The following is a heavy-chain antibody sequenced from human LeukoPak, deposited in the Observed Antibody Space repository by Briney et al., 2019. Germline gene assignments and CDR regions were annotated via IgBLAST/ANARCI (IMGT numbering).Heavy chain of an antibody. CDR2: MSGSGVYT. V-gene: IGHV3-23*01. J-gene: IGHJ4*02. Sequence: ETLSLTCAVYGGSFSGYYWSWVRQAPGKGLEWVSGMSGSGVYTYYADSVKGRFTISRDNSNNTLHLQMNSLRAEDTAVYYCAKDQTYYFDYWGQGTLVTVSS. CDR3: AKDQTYYFDY. CDR1: GGSFSGYY.